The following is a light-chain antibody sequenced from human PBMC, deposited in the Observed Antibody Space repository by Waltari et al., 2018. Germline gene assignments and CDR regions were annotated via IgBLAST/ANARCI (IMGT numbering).Light chain of an antibody. J-gene: IGKJ1*01. CDR1: QYISTY. CDR2: AAS. Sequence: QMTQSPSSLSASVGDRVTITCRASQYISTYLNWYQQKPGKGPKLLIYAASTLQSGVPSRVSGSGSGTDFTFTISSLQLEDFATYYCQQSYDTPRTFGQGTKVEVK. CDR3: QQSYDTPRT. V-gene: IGKV1-39*01.